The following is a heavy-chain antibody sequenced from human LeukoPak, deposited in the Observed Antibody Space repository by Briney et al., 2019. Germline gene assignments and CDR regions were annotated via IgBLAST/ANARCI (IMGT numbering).Heavy chain of an antibody. Sequence: GGSLRLSCGASGFTFDDYGMSWVRQAPGQGLEWVSAISGSGGSTYYADSVKVRFTISRDNSKNTLYLQMNSLRAEDTAVYYCAKASYDFWSGSDYWGQGTLVTVSS. CDR2: ISGSGGST. D-gene: IGHD3-3*01. V-gene: IGHV3-23*01. CDR1: GFTFDDYG. CDR3: AKASYDFWSGSDY. J-gene: IGHJ4*02.